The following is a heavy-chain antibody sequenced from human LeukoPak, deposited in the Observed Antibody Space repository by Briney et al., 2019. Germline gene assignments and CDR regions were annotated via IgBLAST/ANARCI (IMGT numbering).Heavy chain of an antibody. D-gene: IGHD1-1*01. CDR1: GGSISTSY. Sequence: SETPSLTCTVSGGSISTSYWTWMRQPAGKGLEWIGRIYNGNPHYNPSLKSRVSMSLDTSTNQFSLSLTSVTAADTAVYYCTWRNLDSSWNYNMEVWARGPRSPSP. CDR3: TWRNLDSSWNYNMEV. V-gene: IGHV4-4*07. CDR2: IYNGNP. J-gene: IGHJ6*02.